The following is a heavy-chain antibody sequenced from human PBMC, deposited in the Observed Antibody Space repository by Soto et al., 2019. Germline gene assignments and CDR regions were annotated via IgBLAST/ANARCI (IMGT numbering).Heavy chain of an antibody. Sequence: QVQLVESGGGVVQPGRSLRLSCAASGFTFSSYAMHWVRQAPGKGLEWVAVISYDGSNKYYADSVKGRFTISRDNSKNTLYLQMNSLRAEDTAVYYRARASRLWSFDYWGQGTLVTVSS. CDR1: GFTFSSYA. D-gene: IGHD5-18*01. CDR2: ISYDGSNK. V-gene: IGHV3-30-3*01. J-gene: IGHJ4*02. CDR3: ARASRLWSFDY.